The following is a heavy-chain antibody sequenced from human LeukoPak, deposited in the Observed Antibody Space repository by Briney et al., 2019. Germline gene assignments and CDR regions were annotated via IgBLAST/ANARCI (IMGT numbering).Heavy chain of an antibody. CDR1: GFSLGDYW. D-gene: IGHD3-10*01. Sequence: GGSLRLSCAASGFSLGDYWMSWVRQAPGKGLEWVANINEAGTMKSVADSVKGRFTISRDNTKNSLYLEMNSLRAEDTAVYYCARDEPGYGEFLLYWGQGTPLTVSS. V-gene: IGHV3-7*01. CDR3: ARDEPGYGEFLLY. CDR2: INEAGTMK. J-gene: IGHJ4*02.